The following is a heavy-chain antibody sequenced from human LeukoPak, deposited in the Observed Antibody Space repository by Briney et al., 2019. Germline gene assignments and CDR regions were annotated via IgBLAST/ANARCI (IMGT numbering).Heavy chain of an antibody. J-gene: IGHJ4*02. CDR2: IYHSGST. Sequence: PSETLSLTCTVSGGSISSGGYSWSWIRQPPGKGLEWIGYIYHSGSTYYSPSFKSRVFMSVDTSKNQFSLKLSSVTAADTAVYYCARDLLCSGGSCHSPEYWGQGTLVTVSS. CDR3: ARDLLCSGGSCHSPEY. V-gene: IGHV4-30-2*01. D-gene: IGHD2-15*01. CDR1: GGSISSGGYS.